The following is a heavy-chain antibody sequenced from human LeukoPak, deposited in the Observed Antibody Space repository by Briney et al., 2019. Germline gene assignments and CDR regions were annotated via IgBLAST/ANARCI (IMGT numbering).Heavy chain of an antibody. D-gene: IGHD3-10*01. V-gene: IGHV3-64*01. Sequence: GGSLRLSCAASGFTFSSYAMHWVRQAPGKGLEYVSAISSNGGSTYYANSVKGRFTISRDNSKNTLYLQMGSLRAEDMAVYYCARGPNPMVRGVNNWFDPWGQGTLVTVSS. CDR3: ARGPNPMVRGVNNWFDP. J-gene: IGHJ5*02. CDR2: ISSNGGST. CDR1: GFTFSSYA.